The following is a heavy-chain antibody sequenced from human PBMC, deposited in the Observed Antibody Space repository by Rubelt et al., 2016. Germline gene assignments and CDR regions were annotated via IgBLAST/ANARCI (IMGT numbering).Heavy chain of an antibody. V-gene: IGHV3-74*01. CDR2: MNSDGSNI. Sequence: PGGSLRLSCGASGLTVRSNYMSWVRQAPGTGLVWVSRMNSDGSNIDYADSVKARFTISTDNAKNTLYLQMNSLRAEDTAVSYCARDSQSGSYWSYYFENLGQGTLVTVSS. CDR1: GLTVRSNY. D-gene: IGHD1-26*01. CDR3: ARDSQSGSYWSYYFEN. J-gene: IGHJ4*02.